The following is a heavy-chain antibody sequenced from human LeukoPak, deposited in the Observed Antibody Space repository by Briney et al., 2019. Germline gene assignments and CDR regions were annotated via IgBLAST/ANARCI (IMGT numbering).Heavy chain of an antibody. J-gene: IGHJ6*02. V-gene: IGHV3-23*01. CDR3: AKRLLFGVLMKNAMDV. D-gene: IGHD3-3*01. CDR2: ISGSGVST. Sequence: GGSLRLSCAASGFTFSNAWMNWVRQAPGKGLEWVSGISGSGVSTYYADSVKGRFTISRDNSKNTLYLQMNSLRAEDTAVYYCAKRLLFGVLMKNAMDVWGQGTTVTVSS. CDR1: GFTFSNAW.